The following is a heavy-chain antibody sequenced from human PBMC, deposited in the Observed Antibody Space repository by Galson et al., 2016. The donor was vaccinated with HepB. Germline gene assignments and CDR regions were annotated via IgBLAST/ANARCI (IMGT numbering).Heavy chain of an antibody. D-gene: IGHD3-10*01. CDR2: ISYTGSNE. Sequence: SLRLSCAASGFSFSLNTVHWVRQLPGKGPEWVALISYTGSNEIYAESVKGRFQISRDNSKNTLYLQMNNLRGEDTAVYYCARSFRDFVFEGSLYGLDVWGQGTTVIVSS. J-gene: IGHJ6*02. CDR1: GFSFSLNT. CDR3: ARSFRDFVFEGSLYGLDV. V-gene: IGHV3-30*04.